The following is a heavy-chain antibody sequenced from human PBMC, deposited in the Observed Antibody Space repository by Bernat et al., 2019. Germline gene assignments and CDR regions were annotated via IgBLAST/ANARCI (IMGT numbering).Heavy chain of an antibody. CDR3: ARTPEPLSDFWSGYLDAFDI. Sequence: QVQLVQSGAEVKKPGASVKVSCKASGYTFTSYAMHWVRQAPGQRLEWMGWINAGNGNTKYSQKFQGRVTITRDTSASTAYMELSSLRSEDTAVYYCARTPEPLSDFWSGYLDAFDIWGQGTMVTVSS. V-gene: IGHV1-3*01. D-gene: IGHD3-3*01. CDR1: GYTFTSYA. J-gene: IGHJ3*02. CDR2: INAGNGNT.